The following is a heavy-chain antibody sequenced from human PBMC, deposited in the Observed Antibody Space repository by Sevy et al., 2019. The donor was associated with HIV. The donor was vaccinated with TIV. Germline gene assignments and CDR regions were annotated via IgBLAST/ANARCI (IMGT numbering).Heavy chain of an antibody. D-gene: IGHD5-18*01. J-gene: IGHJ4*02. V-gene: IGHV3-7*01. CDR2: INEDGSRV. CDR1: GFTFSDSW. Sequence: GGSLRLSCVASGFTFSDSWMSWVRQAPGKGLERIAFINEDGSRVGYVDSVRGRFTISRENTKNSLYLQMNSLRAQDTAAYFCARDRAYSALDYWGQGTLVTVSS. CDR3: ARDRAYSALDY.